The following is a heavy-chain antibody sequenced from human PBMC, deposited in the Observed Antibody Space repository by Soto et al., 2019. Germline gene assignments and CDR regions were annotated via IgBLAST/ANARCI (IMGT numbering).Heavy chain of an antibody. J-gene: IGHJ6*02. CDR3: ARLGFGELGGMWYYGMDV. V-gene: IGHV1-69*13. CDR2: IIPIFGTA. D-gene: IGHD3-10*01. Sequence: GASVKVSCKASGGTFSTYAIIWVRQAPGQGLEWMGGIIPIFGTANYAQKFQGRVTITADESTSTAYMELSSLRSEDTAVYYCARLGFGELGGMWYYGMDVWGQGTTVTVSS. CDR1: GGTFSTYA.